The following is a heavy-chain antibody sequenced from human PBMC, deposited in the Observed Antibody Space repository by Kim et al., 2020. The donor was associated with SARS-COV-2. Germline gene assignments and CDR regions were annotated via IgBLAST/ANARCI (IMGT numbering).Heavy chain of an antibody. V-gene: IGHV3-23*01. CDR1: GFTFSNYA. D-gene: IGHD5-12*01. J-gene: IGHJ4*02. Sequence: GGSLRLSYAASGFTFSNYAMSWVRQAPGKGLEWVSTISRSGGSTYYADSVKGRFTISRDNSKNTLYLQMNSLRADDTAVYYCAKSYSAYHLFDYWGQGTLVTVSS. CDR3: AKSYSAYHLFDY. CDR2: ISRSGGST.